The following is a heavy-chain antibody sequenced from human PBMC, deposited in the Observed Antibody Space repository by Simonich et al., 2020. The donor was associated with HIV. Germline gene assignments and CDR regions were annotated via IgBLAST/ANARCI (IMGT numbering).Heavy chain of an antibody. CDR2: IIPILSIA. V-gene: IGHV1-69*10. CDR1: GGSFSGYG. CDR3: ARVPNWGNGAFDV. J-gene: IGHJ3*01. D-gene: IGHD7-27*01. Sequence: VSGGSFSGYGISWVRQAPRQGLEWMGGIIPILSIANYAQKFQDRVAITADKSTTTAYMELSSLRSDDTAVYYCARVPNWGNGAFDVWGQGTMVTVSS.